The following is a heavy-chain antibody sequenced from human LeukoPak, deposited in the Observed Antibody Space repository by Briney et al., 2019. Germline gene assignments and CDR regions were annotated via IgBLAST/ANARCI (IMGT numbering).Heavy chain of an antibody. CDR1: GYTFTGYY. CDR2: IIPIFNTA. J-gene: IGHJ3*02. CDR3: ATESIVGATFDI. V-gene: IGHV1-69*13. D-gene: IGHD1-26*01. Sequence: ASVKVSCKASGYTFTGYYMHWVRQAPGQGLEWMGGIIPIFNTANYAQTFQRRVTITADESTSTAYMELSTLRSEDTAVYYCATESIVGATFDIWGQGTMVTVSS.